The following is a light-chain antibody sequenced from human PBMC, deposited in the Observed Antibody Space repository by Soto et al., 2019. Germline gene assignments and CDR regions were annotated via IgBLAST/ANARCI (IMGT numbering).Light chain of an antibody. CDR3: QQYGSSGT. CDR2: GAS. CDR1: QSVSNNY. V-gene: IGKV3-20*01. Sequence: IVLTQSPGTLCLSPGERATLSCGASQSVSNNYLAWYQQKPGQAPRLRIYGASNRATGIPDRFSGSGSGTDFTLTISRMEPEDFAVDDCQQYGSSGTFGQGTKVDIK. J-gene: IGKJ1*01.